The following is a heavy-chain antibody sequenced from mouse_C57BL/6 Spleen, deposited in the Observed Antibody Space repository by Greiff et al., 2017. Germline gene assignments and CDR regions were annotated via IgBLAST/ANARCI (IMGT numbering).Heavy chain of an antibody. D-gene: IGHD4-1*01. CDR2: ISSGSSTI. Sequence: EVKVVESGGGLVKPGGSLKLSCAASGFTFSDYGMHWVRQAPEKGLEWVAYISSGSSTIYYADTVKGRFTISRDNAKNTLFLQMTSLRSEDTAMYYCARIGLGLDFDYWGQGTTLTVSS. V-gene: IGHV5-17*01. CDR1: GFTFSDYG. J-gene: IGHJ2*01. CDR3: ARIGLGLDFDY.